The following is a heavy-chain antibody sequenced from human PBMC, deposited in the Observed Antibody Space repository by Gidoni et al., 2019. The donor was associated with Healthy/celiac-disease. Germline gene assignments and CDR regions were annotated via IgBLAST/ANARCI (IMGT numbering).Heavy chain of an antibody. V-gene: IGHV6-1*01. Sequence: HVQLQQSGPGLVKPSPTLSLPCAISGARVSRNSAAWNWIRQSPSRGLEWLGRTYYRSKWDNDYAVSVKSRITINPDTSKNQFSLQLNSVTPEDTAVYYCARRVATMYYFDYWGQGTLVTVSS. CDR3: ARRVATMYYFDY. CDR2: TYYRSKWDN. CDR1: GARVSRNSAA. J-gene: IGHJ4*02. D-gene: IGHD5-12*01.